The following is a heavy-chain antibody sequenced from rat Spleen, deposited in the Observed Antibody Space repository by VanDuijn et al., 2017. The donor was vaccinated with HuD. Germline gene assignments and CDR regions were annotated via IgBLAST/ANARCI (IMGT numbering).Heavy chain of an antibody. CDR3: TREDSSYVMDA. CDR1: GFSLTNYN. CDR2: MRYNGDT. Sequence: QVQLKESGPGLVQPSQTLSLTCTVSGFSLTNYNVHWVRQPPGKGLEWMGRMRYNGDTSYNSALKSRLSISRDTSKNQVFLKMNSLQTDDTGTYYCTREDSSYVMDAWGQGASVTVSS. D-gene: IGHD1-2*01. J-gene: IGHJ4*01. V-gene: IGHV2-63*01.